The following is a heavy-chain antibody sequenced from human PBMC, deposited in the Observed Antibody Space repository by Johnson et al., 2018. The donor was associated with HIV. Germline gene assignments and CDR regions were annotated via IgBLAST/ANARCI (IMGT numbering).Heavy chain of an antibody. CDR3: AREAYYARGFDL. D-gene: IGHD3-3*01. V-gene: IGHV3-33*01. CDR2: IWYDGTNT. Sequence: QVQLVESGGGVVQPGRSLRLSCAASGFTFSSYGMHWVRQAPGKGLEWVALIWYDGTNTYYADSLKGRFAISRDNSRNTLDLRMDSLRGEDTAVYYCAREAYYARGFDLWGQGTMVTVSS. J-gene: IGHJ3*01. CDR1: GFTFSSYG.